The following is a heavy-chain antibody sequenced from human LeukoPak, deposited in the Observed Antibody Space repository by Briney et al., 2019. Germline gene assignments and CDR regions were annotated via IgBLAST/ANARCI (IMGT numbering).Heavy chain of an antibody. D-gene: IGHD6-19*01. J-gene: IGHJ6*03. Sequence: SETLSLTCSVSGYSITTGYYWSWIRQPPGKGLEWIGEINHSGSTNYNPSLKSRVTISVDTSKNQFSLKLSSVTAADTAVYYCARGGHSSGWSYYYYYMDVWGKGTTVTVSS. V-gene: IGHV4-34*01. CDR2: INHSGST. CDR1: GYSITTGYY. CDR3: ARGGHSSGWSYYYYYMDV.